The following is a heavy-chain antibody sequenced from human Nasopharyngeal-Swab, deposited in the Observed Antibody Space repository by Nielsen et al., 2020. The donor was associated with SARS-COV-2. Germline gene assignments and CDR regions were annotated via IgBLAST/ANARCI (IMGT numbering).Heavy chain of an antibody. Sequence: GESLQISCAASGFTFSSYGMHWVRQAPGKGLEWVAVISYDGSNKYYADSVKGRFTISRDNSKNTLYLQMNSLRAEDTAVYYCARGSGSHKEILFDYWGQGTLVTVSS. V-gene: IGHV3-30*03. CDR2: ISYDGSNK. J-gene: IGHJ4*02. CDR3: ARGSGSHKEILFDY. CDR1: GFTFSSYG. D-gene: IGHD1-26*01.